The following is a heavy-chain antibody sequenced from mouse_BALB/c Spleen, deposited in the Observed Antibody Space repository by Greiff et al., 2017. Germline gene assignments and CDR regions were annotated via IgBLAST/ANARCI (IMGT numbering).Heavy chain of an antibody. Sequence: EVKVVESGGGLVQPKGSLKLSCAASGFTFNTYAMNWVRQAPGKGLEWVARIRSKSNNYATYYADSVKDRFTISRDDSQSMLYLQMNNLKTEDTAMYYCVRQSYGYWYFDVWGAGTTVTVSS. CDR1: GFTFNTYA. D-gene: IGHD1-1*01. CDR2: IRSKSNNYAT. CDR3: VRQSYGYWYFDV. V-gene: IGHV10-1*02. J-gene: IGHJ1*01.